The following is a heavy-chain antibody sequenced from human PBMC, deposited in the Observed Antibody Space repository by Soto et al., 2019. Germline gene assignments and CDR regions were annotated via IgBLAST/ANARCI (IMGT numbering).Heavy chain of an antibody. CDR2: IYYDGST. Sequence: QLHLQESGPGLXXPSETLSLTCTVSGGSINSNNYYWAWIRQPPGKGLAWIASIYYDGSTYYNSFLKSRVSISLDTSKNHFSLKLSSATAADTAVYYCAKVVVAATRHTDFDSWGQGTLVTVSS. D-gene: IGHD2-15*01. V-gene: IGHV4-39*02. J-gene: IGHJ4*02. CDR1: GGSINSNNYY. CDR3: AKVVVAATRHTDFDS.